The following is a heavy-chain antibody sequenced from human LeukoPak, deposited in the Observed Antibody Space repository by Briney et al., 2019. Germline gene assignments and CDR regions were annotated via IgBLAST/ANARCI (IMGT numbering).Heavy chain of an antibody. Sequence: WETLSLTCTVSGGSISSSSYYWGWIRQPPGKGLEWIRSSYYSGSTYYNPSLKSRVTISVDTSKNQFSLKLSSVTAADTAVYYCARQVFGVVITDWYFDLWGRGTLVTVCS. V-gene: IGHV4-39*01. CDR3: ARQVFGVVITDWYFDL. J-gene: IGHJ2*01. D-gene: IGHD3-3*01. CDR2: SYYSGST. CDR1: GGSISSSSYY.